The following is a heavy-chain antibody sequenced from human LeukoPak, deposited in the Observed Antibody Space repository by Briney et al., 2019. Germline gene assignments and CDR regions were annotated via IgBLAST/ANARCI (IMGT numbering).Heavy chain of an antibody. V-gene: IGHV3-30*18. J-gene: IGHJ4*02. D-gene: IGHD3-3*01. CDR3: AKDQLGVGDY. CDR1: GFTFSSYG. CDR2: ISYDGSNK. Sequence: GGSLRLSCAASGFTFSSYGMHWVRQAPGKGLEWVAVISYDGSNKYYADSVKGRFTISRDNSKNTLYLQMNSLRAEDTAVYYCAKDQLGVGDYWGQGTLVTVSS.